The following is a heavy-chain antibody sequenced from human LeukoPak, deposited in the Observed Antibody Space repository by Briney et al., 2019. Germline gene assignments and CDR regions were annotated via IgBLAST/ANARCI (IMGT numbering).Heavy chain of an antibody. Sequence: SETLSLTCAVYGGSFSGYYWSWIRQPPGKGLEWIGEINHSGSTNYNPSLKSRVTISVDTSKNQFSLKLSSVTAADTAVYYCARGDLGYSSGWYYFGYWGQGTLVTVSS. CDR2: INHSGST. D-gene: IGHD6-19*01. CDR3: ARGDLGYSSGWYYFGY. J-gene: IGHJ4*02. V-gene: IGHV4-34*01. CDR1: GGSFSGYY.